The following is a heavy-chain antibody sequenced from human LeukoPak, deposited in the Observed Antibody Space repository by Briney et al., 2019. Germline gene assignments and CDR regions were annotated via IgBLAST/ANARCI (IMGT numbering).Heavy chain of an antibody. V-gene: IGHV3-7*04. Sequence: GGSLRLSCAASGFTFSSYWMSWVRQAPGKGLEWVANIKQDGSEKYYVDSVKGRFTISRDNAKNSLYLQMNSLRAEDTAVYYCARALYCSSTSCQYYLDYWGQGTLVTVSS. D-gene: IGHD2-2*01. CDR2: IKQDGSEK. CDR1: GFTFSSYW. CDR3: ARALYCSSTSCQYYLDY. J-gene: IGHJ4*02.